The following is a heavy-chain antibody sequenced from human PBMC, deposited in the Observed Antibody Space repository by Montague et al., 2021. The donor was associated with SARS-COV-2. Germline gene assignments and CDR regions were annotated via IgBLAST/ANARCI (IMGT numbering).Heavy chain of an antibody. CDR2: TYYRSKRYN. D-gene: IGHD2-2*01. Sequence: CAISGDSVASNVATCNWNRQSPSRGFEWLGRTYYRSKRYNDYAESVKSRITIDPDASKHQFSLHLNSVTPEDTAVYYCARIPVGSKYYFDFWGQGTLVTVSS. CDR3: ARIPVGSKYYFDF. J-gene: IGHJ4*02. CDR1: GDSVASNVAT. V-gene: IGHV6-1*01.